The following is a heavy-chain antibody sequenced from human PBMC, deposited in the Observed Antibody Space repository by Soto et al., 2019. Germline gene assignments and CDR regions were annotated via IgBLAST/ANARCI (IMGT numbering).Heavy chain of an antibody. V-gene: IGHV3-66*01. CDR1: GFTVSSNY. CDR2: IYSGGST. D-gene: IGHD2-2*01. Sequence: GGSLRLSCAASGFTVSSNYMSWVRQAPGKGLEWVSVIYSGGSTYYADSVKGRFTISRDNSKNTLYLQMNSLRAEDTAVYYCASGRYCSSTSCMDVWGKGTTVTVSS. CDR3: ASGRYCSSTSCMDV. J-gene: IGHJ6*03.